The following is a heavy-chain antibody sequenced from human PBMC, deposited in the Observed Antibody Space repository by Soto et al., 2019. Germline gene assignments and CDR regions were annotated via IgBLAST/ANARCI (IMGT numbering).Heavy chain of an antibody. J-gene: IGHJ6*02. CDR2: ISSNGGYT. CDR3: LTWSHKVLTGPDGYGMDV. D-gene: IGHD3-9*01. V-gene: IGHV3-23*01. CDR1: GGPFSGCA. Sequence: GGSLRLSCAASGGPFSGCALSWVRQAPGGGLEWVSFISSNGGYTNYADSVKGRFSISGDNSNNMLYLQMSSLRAEDSAIYYCLTWSHKVLTGPDGYGMDVWGQGTTVTVSS.